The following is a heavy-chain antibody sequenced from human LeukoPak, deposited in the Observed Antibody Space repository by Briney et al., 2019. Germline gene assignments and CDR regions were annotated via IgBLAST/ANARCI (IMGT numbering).Heavy chain of an antibody. CDR2: ISYDGSSK. J-gene: IGHJ4*02. CDR3: AKEGGYSYGNQFDY. Sequence: GGSLRLSCAASGFTFSTYAMHWVRQAPGKGLEWVAVISYDGSSKYYADSVKGRFTISRDNSKNTLYLQMNSLRAEDTAVYYCAKEGGYSYGNQFDYWGQGTLVTVSS. CDR1: GFTFSTYA. V-gene: IGHV3-30*04. D-gene: IGHD5-18*01.